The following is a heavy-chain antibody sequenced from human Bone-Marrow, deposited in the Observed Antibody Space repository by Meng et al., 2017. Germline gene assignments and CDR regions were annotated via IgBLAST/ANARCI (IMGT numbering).Heavy chain of an antibody. J-gene: IGHJ4*02. CDR3: AGISYYYGSGSYYKSYYFDY. D-gene: IGHD3-10*01. V-gene: IGHV4-34*01. Sequence: QGWLQWWAQGLLNPSETLSLPGAVYVGSVSGYCWSWIRQPPGKGLEWIGEINHSGSTNYNPSLKSRVTISVDTSKNQFSLKLSSVTAADTAVYYCAGISYYYGSGSYYKSYYFDYWGQGTLVTVSS. CDR1: VGSVSGYC. CDR2: INHSGST.